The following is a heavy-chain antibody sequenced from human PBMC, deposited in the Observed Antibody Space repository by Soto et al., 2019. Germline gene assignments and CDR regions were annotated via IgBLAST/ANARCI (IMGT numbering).Heavy chain of an antibody. CDR1: GGTFSSHA. D-gene: IGHD5-18*01. Sequence: QVQLVQSGAEVKKPGSSVRVSCNASGGTFSSHAFTWVRQAPGQGLEWMGGIIPMFGTPNYAQKFQGRLTISAESGTSDTALRSLRTEDTAVFFCAGDPDVGDGYSFGSFDLSGQGTLVTVSS. V-gene: IGHV1-69*01. J-gene: IGHJ4*02. CDR3: AGDPDVGDGYSFGSFDL. CDR2: IIPMFGTP.